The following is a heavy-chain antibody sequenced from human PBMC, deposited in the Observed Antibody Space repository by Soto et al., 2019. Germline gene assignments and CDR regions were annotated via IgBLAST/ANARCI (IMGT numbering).Heavy chain of an antibody. CDR3: TRAEDD. CDR2: IRSKANSYAT. CDR1: GFTFSGSA. J-gene: IGHJ4*02. Sequence: EVQLVESGGGLVQPGGSLKLSCAASGFTFSGSAMHWVRQASGKGLEWVGRIRSKANSYATAYAASVKGRFTISRDDSKNKAYLQMNSLKTEDTAVYYCTRAEDDWGQGTLVTVSS. V-gene: IGHV3-73*02.